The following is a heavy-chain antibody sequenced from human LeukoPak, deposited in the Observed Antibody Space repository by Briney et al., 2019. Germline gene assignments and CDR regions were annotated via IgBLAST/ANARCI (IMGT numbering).Heavy chain of an antibody. D-gene: IGHD6-13*01. CDR1: GFTFSSYS. CDR2: ISSRSCYI. Sequence: GGSLRLSCAASGFTFSSYSMNWVGPAPGKGLEWVSSISSRSCYIYYADTVKGRFTISRDNSKNTLYLQINSLRAEDTAVYYCAKVLRQQLVPDAFDIWGQGTMVTVSS. J-gene: IGHJ3*02. CDR3: AKVLRQQLVPDAFDI. V-gene: IGHV3-21*04.